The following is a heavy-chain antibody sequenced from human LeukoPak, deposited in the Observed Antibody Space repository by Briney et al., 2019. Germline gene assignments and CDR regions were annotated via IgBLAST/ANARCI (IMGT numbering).Heavy chain of an antibody. CDR3: ARDPREDTVTTTDWYFDL. V-gene: IGHV3-23*01. CDR2: ISGSGGST. J-gene: IGHJ2*01. Sequence: PGGSLRLSCAASGFTFSSYAMSWVRQAPGKGLEWVSAISGSGGSTYYADSVKGRCTISRDNSKNTLYLQMNSLRAEDTAVYYCARDPREDTVTTTDWYFDLWGRGTLVTVSS. CDR1: GFTFSSYA. D-gene: IGHD4-11*01.